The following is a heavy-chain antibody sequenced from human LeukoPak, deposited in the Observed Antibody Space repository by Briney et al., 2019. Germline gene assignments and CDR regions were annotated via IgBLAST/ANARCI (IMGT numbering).Heavy chain of an antibody. Sequence: PSETLSLTCAVYGESLSVYYWNWIRQPPGKGLEWIGEINPSGSATYNPSLKSRLTLSVDTSQNHFSLKLTSVAAADTAVYYCTRGRGTWGQGTLVTVSS. J-gene: IGHJ5*02. CDR2: INPSGSA. D-gene: IGHD3-10*01. CDR1: GESLSVYY. CDR3: TRGRGT. V-gene: IGHV4-34*01.